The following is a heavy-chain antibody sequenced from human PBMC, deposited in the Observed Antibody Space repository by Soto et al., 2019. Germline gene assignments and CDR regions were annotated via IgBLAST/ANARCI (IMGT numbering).Heavy chain of an antibody. D-gene: IGHD1-1*01. CDR2: ISYDGSNK. J-gene: IGHJ4*02. V-gene: IGHV3-30*18. CDR1: GFTFSSYG. CDR3: AKEGVYNWSGGY. Sequence: QVQLVESGGGVVQPGRSLRLSCAASGFTFSSYGMHWVRQAPGKGLEWVAVISYDGSNKYYADSVKGRFTISRDNSKNTLYAQMNSVRAEATAVYYCAKEGVYNWSGGYWGQGTLVTVSS.